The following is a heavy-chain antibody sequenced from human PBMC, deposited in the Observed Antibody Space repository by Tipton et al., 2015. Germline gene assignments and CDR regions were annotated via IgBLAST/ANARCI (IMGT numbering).Heavy chain of an antibody. Sequence: SLRLSCAASGFTFSDYWMSWVRQAPGKGLEWVANIKPDGSEKSYLDSVKYRFTISRDNARNSLYLQVNSLTAEDTAVYFCARGDYFDYWGQGTTVTVSS. V-gene: IGHV3-7*01. CDR1: GFTFSDYW. CDR2: IKPDGSEK. CDR3: ARGDYFDY. J-gene: IGHJ4*02.